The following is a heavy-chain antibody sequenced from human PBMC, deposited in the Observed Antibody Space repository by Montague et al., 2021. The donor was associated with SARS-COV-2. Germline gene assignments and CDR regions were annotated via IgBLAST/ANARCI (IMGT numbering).Heavy chain of an antibody. J-gene: IGHJ3*02. CDR1: GFSLSTSGMC. CDR2: IDWDDDK. CDR3: ARTWTFGELLYDAFDI. Sequence: PALAKPTQTLTLTCTFSGFSLSTSGMCVSWIRQPPGKALEWLALIDWDDDKYYSTSLKTRLTISKDTSKNQVVLTMTNMDPVDTATYYCARTWTFGELLYDAFDIGGQGTMVTVSA. V-gene: IGHV2-70*01. D-gene: IGHD3-10*01.